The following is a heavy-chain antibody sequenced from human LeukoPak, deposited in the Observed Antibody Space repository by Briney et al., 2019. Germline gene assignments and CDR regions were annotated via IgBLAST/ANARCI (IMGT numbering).Heavy chain of an antibody. CDR3: ARKRRDGYNLGYFDY. Sequence: SQTLSLTCTVSGGSISSGDYYWSWIRQPPGKGLEWNGYIYYSGRTYYNPSLKSRLTISVDTSKYQYPLKLSSVTAADTAVYYCARKRRDGYNLGYFDYWGQGTLVTVSS. D-gene: IGHD5-24*01. J-gene: IGHJ4*02. CDR2: IYYSGRT. CDR1: GGSISSGDYY. V-gene: IGHV4-30-4*08.